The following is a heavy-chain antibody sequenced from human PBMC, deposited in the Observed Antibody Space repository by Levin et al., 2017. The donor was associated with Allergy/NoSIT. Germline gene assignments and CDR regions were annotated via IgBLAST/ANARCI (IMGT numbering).Heavy chain of an antibody. Sequence: QAGGSLRLSCAASGFTFSSYWMSWVRQAPGKGLEWVANIKQDGSEKYYVDSVKGRFTISRDNAKNSLYLQMNSLRAEDTAVYYCAREGMYYDFWSGYPYYFDYRGQGTLVTVSS. CDR3: AREGMYYDFWSGYPYYFDY. D-gene: IGHD3-3*01. CDR2: IKQDGSEK. CDR1: GFTFSSYW. V-gene: IGHV3-7*01. J-gene: IGHJ4*02.